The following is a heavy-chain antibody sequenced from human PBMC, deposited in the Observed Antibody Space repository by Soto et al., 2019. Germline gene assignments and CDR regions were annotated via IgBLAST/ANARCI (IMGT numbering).Heavy chain of an antibody. D-gene: IGHD2-15*01. CDR3: ARTNIPRRKKGYCSGGSCYSGPTWFDP. Sequence: SETLSLTCAVSSVSISSSNWWSWVRQPPGKGLEWIGEIYHSGSTNYNPSLKSRVTISVDKSKNQFSLKLSSVTAADTAVYYCARTNIPRRKKGYCSGGSCYSGPTWFDPWGQGTLVTVSS. CDR2: IYHSGST. CDR1: SVSISSSNW. V-gene: IGHV4-4*02. J-gene: IGHJ5*02.